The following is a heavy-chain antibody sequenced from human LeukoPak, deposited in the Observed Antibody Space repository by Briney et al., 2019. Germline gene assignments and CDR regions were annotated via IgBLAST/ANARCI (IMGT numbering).Heavy chain of an antibody. Sequence: SETLSLTCTVSGGSISSGDYYWSWIRQPPGKGLEWIGYIYYSGGTYYNPSLKSRVTISVDTSKNQFSLKLSSVTAADPAVYYCARDPAPYYYGSGSYYRSLVDVWGQGTTVTVSS. CDR1: GGSISSGDYY. D-gene: IGHD3-10*01. CDR3: ARDPAPYYYGSGSYYRSLVDV. CDR2: IYYSGGT. J-gene: IGHJ6*02. V-gene: IGHV4-30-4*01.